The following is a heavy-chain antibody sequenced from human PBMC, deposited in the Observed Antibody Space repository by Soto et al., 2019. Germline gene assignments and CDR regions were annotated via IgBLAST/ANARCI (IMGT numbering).Heavy chain of an antibody. V-gene: IGHV1-3*01. D-gene: IGHD3-22*01. CDR3: ARGLIYDSSGYYFDY. J-gene: IGHJ4*02. Sequence: ASVNVSCKASGYTFTSYAMHWVRQAPGQRLEWMGWINAGNSDTEYSQKFQGRVTITSDTSASTAYMELSSLRSEDTAVYYCARGLIYDSSGYYFDYWGQGTLVTVSS. CDR2: INAGNSDT. CDR1: GYTFTSYA.